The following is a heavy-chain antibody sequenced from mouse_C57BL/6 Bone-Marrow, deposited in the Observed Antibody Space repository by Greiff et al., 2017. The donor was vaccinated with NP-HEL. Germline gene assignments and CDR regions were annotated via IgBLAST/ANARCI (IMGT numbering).Heavy chain of an antibody. J-gene: IGHJ4*01. D-gene: IGHD1-1*01. CDR1: GYTFTSYW. Sequence: VQLQQPGAELVKPGASVKLSCKASGYTFTSYWMHWVKQRPGRGLEWIGRIDPNSGGTTYNEKFKSKATLTVDKPSSTAYMQLSILTSEDSAVYYCERETTVAHYYAMDYWGQGTSVTVSS. CDR2: IDPNSGGT. V-gene: IGHV1-72*01. CDR3: ERETTVAHYYAMDY.